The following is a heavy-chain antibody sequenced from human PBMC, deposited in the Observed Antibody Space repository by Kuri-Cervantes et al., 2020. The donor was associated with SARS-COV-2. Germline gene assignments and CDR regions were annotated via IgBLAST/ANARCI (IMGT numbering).Heavy chain of an antibody. V-gene: IGHV3-23*01. Sequence: GGSLRLSCTASGFTFGDYAMSWVHQAPGKGLEWVSAISGSGGSTYYADSVKGRFTISRDNSKNPLYLQMNSLRAEDTAVYYCAKDIEELERLYAFDYWGQGTLVTVSS. CDR3: AKDIEELERLYAFDY. J-gene: IGHJ4*02. CDR1: GFTFGDYA. CDR2: ISGSGGST. D-gene: IGHD1-1*01.